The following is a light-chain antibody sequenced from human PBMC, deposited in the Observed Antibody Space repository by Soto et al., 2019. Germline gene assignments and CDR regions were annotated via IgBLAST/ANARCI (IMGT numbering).Light chain of an antibody. J-gene: IGKJ4*01. CDR1: QSVGNN. Sequence: EIVMTQSPATLSVSPGERATLSCRASQSVGNNLAWYQQKPGLAPRLLIYDASNRATGTPARFSGSGSGTDFTLTISSLEPEDFAVYYCQQRSNWLTFGGGTKVDI. CDR3: QQRSNWLT. CDR2: DAS. V-gene: IGKV3-11*01.